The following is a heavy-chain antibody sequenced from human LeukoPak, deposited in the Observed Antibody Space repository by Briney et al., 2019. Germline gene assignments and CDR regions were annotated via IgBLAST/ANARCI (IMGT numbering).Heavy chain of an antibody. D-gene: IGHD3-9*01. J-gene: IGHJ4*02. CDR2: IKNDGTVK. V-gene: IGHV3-7*03. CDR1: GFTFSYHW. Sequence: PGGSLRLSCAASGFTFSYHWMTWVRQAPGKGLGWVANIKNDGTVKNYVDSVKGRFTISRDNAKNSLYLQMNSLRAEDTAVYYCAKDRGYDILTGYYRYFDYWGQGTLVTVSS. CDR3: AKDRGYDILTGYYRYFDY.